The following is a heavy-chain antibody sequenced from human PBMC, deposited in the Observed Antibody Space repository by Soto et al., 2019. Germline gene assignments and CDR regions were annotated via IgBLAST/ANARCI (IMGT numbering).Heavy chain of an antibody. CDR3: ARAKDYYDSSGNPYYFDC. CDR1: GFTFSSYD. CDR2: IGTAGDT. J-gene: IGHJ4*02. Sequence: GGSLRLSCAASGFTFSSYDMHWVRQATGKGLEWVSAIGTAGDTYYPGSVKGRFTISRENAKNSLYLQMNSPRAEDTAVYYCARAKDYYDSSGNPYYFDCWGQGTLVTVSS. D-gene: IGHD3-22*01. V-gene: IGHV3-13*01.